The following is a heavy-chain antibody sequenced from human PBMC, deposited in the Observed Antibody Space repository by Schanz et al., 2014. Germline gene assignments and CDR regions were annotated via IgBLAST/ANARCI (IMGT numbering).Heavy chain of an antibody. J-gene: IGHJ6*02. Sequence: QVQLVESGGGLVKPGGSLRLSCVASGFTFSSYGMHWVRQAPGKGLEWVAVIWSDGSGKYYADSVKGRFTISRDSPKNTLYLQMNSLRAEDTAVFYCAKGMGYCSGGTCYDYYYYGLDVWGQGTTVTVSS. V-gene: IGHV3-33*06. CDR2: IWSDGSGK. CDR3: AKGMGYCSGGTCYDYYYYGLDV. CDR1: GFTFSSYG. D-gene: IGHD2-15*01.